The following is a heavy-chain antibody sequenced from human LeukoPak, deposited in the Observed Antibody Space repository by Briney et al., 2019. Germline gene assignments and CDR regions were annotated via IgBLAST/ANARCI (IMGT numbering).Heavy chain of an antibody. Sequence: SETLSLTCTVSGYSISSGYYWGWIRQPPEKGLEWIGSIYHSGSTYYNPSLKSRVTISVDTSKNQFSLKLSSVTAADTAVYYCARVTIYDILTGYSQCSYFDYWGQGTLVTVSS. CDR1: GYSISSGYY. V-gene: IGHV4-38-2*02. D-gene: IGHD3-9*01. J-gene: IGHJ4*02. CDR3: ARVTIYDILTGYSQCSYFDY. CDR2: IYHSGST.